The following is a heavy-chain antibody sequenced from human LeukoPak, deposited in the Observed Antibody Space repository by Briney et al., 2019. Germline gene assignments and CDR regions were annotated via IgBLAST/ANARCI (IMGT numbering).Heavy chain of an antibody. V-gene: IGHV3-21*01. Sequence: GGSLRLSCAASGFTFSSYSMNWVRQAPGKGLEWVSSISSSSSYIYYADSVKGRFTISRDNAKNSLYLQMNSLRAEDTAVYYCARDRSTARYSGSGSLHYWGQGTLVTVSS. CDR1: GFTFSSYS. CDR2: ISSSSSYI. CDR3: ARDRSTARYSGSGSLHY. D-gene: IGHD3-10*01. J-gene: IGHJ4*02.